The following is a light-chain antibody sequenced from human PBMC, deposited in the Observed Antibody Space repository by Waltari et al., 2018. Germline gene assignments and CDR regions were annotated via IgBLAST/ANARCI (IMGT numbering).Light chain of an antibody. CDR3: QQYNNWPPLT. V-gene: IGKV3-15*01. CDR2: GAS. J-gene: IGKJ4*01. CDR1: QSVSSN. Sequence: DTLLTQSPATLSVSPGERATLSCRASQSVSSNLAWYQQKPGQAPRLLIYGASTRATGLPARFSGSGSGTEFTLTISSLQSEDFAVYYCQQYNNWPPLTFGGGTKVEIE.